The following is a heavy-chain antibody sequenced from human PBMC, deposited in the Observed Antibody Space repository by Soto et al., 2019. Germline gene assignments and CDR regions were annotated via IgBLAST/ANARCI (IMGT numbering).Heavy chain of an antibody. V-gene: IGHV1-18*01. J-gene: IGHJ5*02. CDR3: ARVVPGAEAWFGP. Sequence: ASVKVSCKTSGYTFSNYGITWLRQAPGQPLEWLGWISLYSDGTNYAQKFRGRVSMTTDTSTTTAYMELRSLRSDDTAVYYCARVVPGAEAWFGPWGQGTLVTVSS. CDR2: ISLYSDGT. D-gene: IGHD2-2*01. CDR1: GYTFSNYG.